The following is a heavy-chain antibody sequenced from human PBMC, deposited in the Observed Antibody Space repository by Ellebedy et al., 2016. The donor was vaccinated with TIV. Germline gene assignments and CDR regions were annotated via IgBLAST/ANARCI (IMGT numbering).Heavy chain of an antibody. V-gene: IGHV1-2*02. D-gene: IGHD2-15*01. Sequence: ASVKVSCKASGYTFTGYYMHWMRQAPGQGLDWMGWIDPNSGGTNYAQKFQGRITMTRDTSISTAYMELSGLRSDDTAVYYCARRVVREVQYYYDYWGQGTLVTVSS. CDR3: ARRVVREVQYYYDY. J-gene: IGHJ4*02. CDR1: GYTFTGYY. CDR2: IDPNSGGT.